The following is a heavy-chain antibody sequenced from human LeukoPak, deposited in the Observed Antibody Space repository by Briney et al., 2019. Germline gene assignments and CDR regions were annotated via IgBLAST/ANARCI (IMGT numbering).Heavy chain of an antibody. CDR3: ARGASSTLYYYYMDV. J-gene: IGHJ6*03. V-gene: IGHV1-46*01. CDR1: GYTFTSYY. Sequence: ASVKVSCKASGYTFTSYYMHWVRQAPGQGLEWMGIINPSGGSTSYAQKFQGRVTMTRDTSTSTVYMELSSLRSEDTAVYYCARGASSTLYYYYMDVWGKGTTVTISS. D-gene: IGHD2-2*01. CDR2: INPSGGST.